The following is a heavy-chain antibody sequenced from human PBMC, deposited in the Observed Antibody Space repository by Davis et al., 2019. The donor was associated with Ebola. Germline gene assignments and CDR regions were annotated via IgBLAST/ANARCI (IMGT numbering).Heavy chain of an antibody. J-gene: IGHJ4*02. Sequence: PSETLSLTCTVSGGSVSSGSYYWSWIRQPPGKGLEWIGYIYYSGSTNYNPSLKSRVTISVDTSKNQFSLKLSSVTAADTAVYYCASLRSYYYDSSGYYGSGFDYWGQGTLVTVSS. CDR2: IYYSGST. CDR1: GGSVSSGSYY. CDR3: ASLRSYYYDSSGYYGSGFDY. D-gene: IGHD3-22*01. V-gene: IGHV4-61*01.